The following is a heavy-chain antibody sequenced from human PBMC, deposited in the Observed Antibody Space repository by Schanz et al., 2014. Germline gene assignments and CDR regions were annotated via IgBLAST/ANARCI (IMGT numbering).Heavy chain of an antibody. D-gene: IGHD3-9*01. V-gene: IGHV1-18*01. Sequence: QIQLVQSGPEVKKPGATVKVSCKASGYIFINSGISWVRQAPGQGLEWMGWISVYNHNKEYNQKFQGRVTMTTDTSTSAAYMTLTDLRSDDTAVDYCAKAEYESLTDSDSRLDPWGQGTLVTVSS. CDR1: GYIFINSG. CDR3: AKAEYESLTDSDSRLDP. J-gene: IGHJ5*02. CDR2: ISVYNHNK.